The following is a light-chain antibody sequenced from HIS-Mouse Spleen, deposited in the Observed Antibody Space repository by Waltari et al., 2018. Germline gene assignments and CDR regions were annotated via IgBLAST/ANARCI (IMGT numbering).Light chain of an antibody. V-gene: IGKV1-33*01. CDR2: DAS. J-gene: IGKJ4*01. CDR3: QQYDNLLLT. CDR1: QDISNY. Sequence: DIQLTQSPSFLSASVGDRVTITCRASQDISNYLNWYQQKPGKAPKLLIYDASNLETGVPSRFSGSGSGTDFTFTISSLQPEDIATYYCQQYDNLLLTFGGGTKVEIK.